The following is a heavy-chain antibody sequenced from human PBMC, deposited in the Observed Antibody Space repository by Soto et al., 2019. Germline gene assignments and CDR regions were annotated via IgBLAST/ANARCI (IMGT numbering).Heavy chain of an antibody. CDR2: IDYSGST. CDR3: SRRAPEGFDP. J-gene: IGHJ5*02. V-gene: IGHV4-39*01. CDR1: GGSISSSPYY. Sequence: QLQLQESGPGLVKTSETLSLTCTVSGGSISSSPYYWGWIRQPPGKGLEWIGSIDYSGSTYYNPSLKSRHTLSVDTSKNQFSLRVTSVTAADTALYYCSRRAPEGFDPWGQGTLVTVSS.